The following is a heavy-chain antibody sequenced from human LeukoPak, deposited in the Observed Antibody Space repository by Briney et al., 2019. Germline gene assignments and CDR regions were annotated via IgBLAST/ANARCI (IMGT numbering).Heavy chain of an antibody. Sequence: MASETLSFTCTVSGGSISSSSYYWGWIRQPPGKGLEWIGTIYYSGSTYYNPSLKSRVTISVDTSKNQFSLKLSSVTAADTAVYYCARERAVGLVVVTAIVAFDIWGQGTMVTVSS. V-gene: IGHV4-39*07. CDR2: IYYSGST. CDR1: GGSISSSSYY. D-gene: IGHD2-21*02. CDR3: ARERAVGLVVVTAIVAFDI. J-gene: IGHJ3*02.